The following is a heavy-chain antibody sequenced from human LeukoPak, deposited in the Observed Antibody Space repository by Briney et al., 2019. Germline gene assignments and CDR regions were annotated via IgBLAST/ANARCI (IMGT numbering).Heavy chain of an antibody. J-gene: IGHJ4*02. CDR2: ISSSSSYI. CDR1: GFTFSTYR. V-gene: IGHV3-21*01. CDR3: ARDKDVYFDY. Sequence: GGSLRLSCVGTGFTFSTYRMNWVRQAPGKGLEWVSSISSSSSYIYYADSVKGRITISRDNAKNSLYLQMNSLRVEDTAVYYCARDKDVYFDYWGQGALVTVSS.